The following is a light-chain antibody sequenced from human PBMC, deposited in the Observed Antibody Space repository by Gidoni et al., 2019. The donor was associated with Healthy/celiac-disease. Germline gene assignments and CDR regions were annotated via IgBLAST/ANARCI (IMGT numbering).Light chain of an antibody. V-gene: IGKV1-39*01. CDR3: QQCYSTPPLT. CDR1: QRISSY. Sequence: DIQMTQSPSSLSAYVGYRVTITCRTSQRISSYLNWYQQKPGKAPKLLIYAASSLQSGVPSRFSGSGSGTDFTLTISSLQPEDFATYYCQQCYSTPPLTFGGGTKVEIK. J-gene: IGKJ4*01. CDR2: AAS.